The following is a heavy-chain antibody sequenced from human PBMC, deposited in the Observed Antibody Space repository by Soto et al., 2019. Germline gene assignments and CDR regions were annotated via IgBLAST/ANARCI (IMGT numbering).Heavy chain of an antibody. CDR1: GGSINSYY. CDR3: ARGVAGPDDWFDP. J-gene: IGHJ5*02. D-gene: IGHD6-19*01. V-gene: IGHV4-59*12. Sequence: SETLSLTCTVSGGSINSYYWSWIRQPPGKGLEWIGYVHDNGRTNYNPSLKSRVTISVDTSKNQFSLKLSSVTAADTAVYYCARGVAGPDDWFDPWGQGTLVTVSS. CDR2: VHDNGRT.